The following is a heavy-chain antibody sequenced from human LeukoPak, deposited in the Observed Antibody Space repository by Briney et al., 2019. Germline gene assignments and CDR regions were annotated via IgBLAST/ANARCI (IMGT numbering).Heavy chain of an antibody. Sequence: GASVKVSCKASGYTFTDYYIHWVRQAPGQGLEWMGWINPNSGDTNYAQKFQGRVTMTRDTSISTAYMELSRLRSDDTAVYYCARGGIVHGDYPIHGLNCFDYWGQGSLVTVSS. CDR1: GYTFTDYY. D-gene: IGHD4-17*01. CDR3: ARGGIVHGDYPIHGLNCFDY. V-gene: IGHV1-2*02. CDR2: INPNSGDT. J-gene: IGHJ4*02.